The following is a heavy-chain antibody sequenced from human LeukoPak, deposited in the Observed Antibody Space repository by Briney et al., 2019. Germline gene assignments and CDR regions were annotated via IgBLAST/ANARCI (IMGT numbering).Heavy chain of an antibody. CDR1: GFAVSSNH. CDR3: AREKGFYGSGSYDAFDI. CDR2: ISYDGSNK. D-gene: IGHD3-10*01. J-gene: IGHJ3*02. Sequence: GGSLRLSCAASGFAVSSNHMNWVRQAPGKGLEWVAVISYDGSNKYYADSVKGRFTISRDNSKNTLYLQMNSLRAEDTAVYYCAREKGFYGSGSYDAFDIWGQGTMVTVSS. V-gene: IGHV3-30-3*01.